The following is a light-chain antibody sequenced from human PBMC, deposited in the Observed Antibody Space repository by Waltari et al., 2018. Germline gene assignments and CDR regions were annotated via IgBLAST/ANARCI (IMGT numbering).Light chain of an antibody. CDR2: GAL. CDR3: QLYGGSPLYI. V-gene: IGKV3-20*01. J-gene: IGKJ2*01. Sequence: EVVVTQSPDTLSLSPGERATLSCRASQSVNSDYLAWYQQRPGQAPRLLIYGALSRATGIPDRFSGGRSGTDFTLTINSLEPEDFAVYYCQLYGGSPLYIFGQGTKLE. CDR1: QSVNSDY.